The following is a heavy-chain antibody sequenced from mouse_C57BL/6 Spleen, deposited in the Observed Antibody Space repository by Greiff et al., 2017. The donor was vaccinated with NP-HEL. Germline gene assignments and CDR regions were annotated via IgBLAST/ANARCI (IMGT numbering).Heavy chain of an antibody. D-gene: IGHD1-1*01. CDR3: GTTVVAWFAY. Sequence: EVKLLESGPGLVKPSQSLSLTCSVTGYSITCGYYWYWIRQFQGKQLVWMGYISYDGSKHYKPSLKNRIFITRDTSKNQFLLKLNTVTTEDTATYYCGTTVVAWFAYWGQGTLVTVSA. J-gene: IGHJ3*01. CDR1: GYSITCGYY. CDR2: ISYDGSK. V-gene: IGHV3-6*01.